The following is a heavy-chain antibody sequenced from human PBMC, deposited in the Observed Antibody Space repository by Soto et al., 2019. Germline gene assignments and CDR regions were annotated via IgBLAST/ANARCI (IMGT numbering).Heavy chain of an antibody. CDR3: ATSLAGAYYGSGSYYPQSYYYYGMDV. Sequence: SETLSLTCAVSGGSIGSSNWWSWVRQPPGKGLEWIGEIYHSGSTNYNPFLKSRVTISVDKSKNQFSLKLSSVTAADTAVYYCATSLAGAYYGSGSYYPQSYYYYGMDVWGQGTTVTVS. J-gene: IGHJ6*02. D-gene: IGHD3-10*01. CDR1: GGSIGSSNW. V-gene: IGHV4-4*02. CDR2: IYHSGST.